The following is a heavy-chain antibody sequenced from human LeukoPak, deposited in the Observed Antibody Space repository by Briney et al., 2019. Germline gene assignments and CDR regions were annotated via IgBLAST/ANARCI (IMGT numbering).Heavy chain of an antibody. D-gene: IGHD2-2*01. CDR2: IIPIFGTA. CDR1: GGTFSSYA. J-gene: IGHJ5*02. CDR3: ASTGDCSSTSCFGVTLFDP. V-gene: IGHV1-69*13. Sequence: ASVKVSCKASGGTFSSYAISWVRQAPGQGLEWMGGIIPIFGTANYAQKFQGRVTITADESTSTAYMELSSLRSEDTAVYCCASTGDCSSTSCFGVTLFDPWGQGTLVTVSS.